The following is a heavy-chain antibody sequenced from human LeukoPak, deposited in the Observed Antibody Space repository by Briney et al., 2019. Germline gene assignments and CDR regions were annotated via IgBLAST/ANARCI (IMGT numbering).Heavy chain of an antibody. D-gene: IGHD3-16*01. CDR2: INPNSGGT. Sequence: ASVKVSCKASGYTFTGHYMHWVRQAPGQGLEWMGWINPNSGGTYYAQKFQGRVTMTRDTSISTAYMEVSRLRSDDTAVYYCARNRGDTSADYWGQGTLVTVSS. CDR3: ARNRGDTSADY. J-gene: IGHJ4*02. CDR1: GYTFTGHY. V-gene: IGHV1-2*02.